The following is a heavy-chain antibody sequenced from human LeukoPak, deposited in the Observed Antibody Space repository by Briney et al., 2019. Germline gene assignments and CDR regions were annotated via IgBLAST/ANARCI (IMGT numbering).Heavy chain of an antibody. D-gene: IGHD6-13*01. CDR1: GFTVSYNY. J-gene: IGHJ4*02. CDR3: TKNAKSWFDY. Sequence: PGGSLRLSCAASGFTVSYNYMSWVRQAPGKGLEWVSIIYSGGNIYYADSVKGRFTISRDNSKNTLYLQMNSLRAEDTAVYYCTKNAKSWFDYWGQGTLVTVSS. V-gene: IGHV3-66*01. CDR2: IYSGGNI.